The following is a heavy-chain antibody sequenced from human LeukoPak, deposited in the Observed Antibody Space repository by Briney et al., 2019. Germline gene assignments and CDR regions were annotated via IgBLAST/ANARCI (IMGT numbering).Heavy chain of an antibody. D-gene: IGHD4-17*01. CDR3: ARGIYGDYPGDY. Sequence: ASVKVSCKASGYTFANYYMHWVRQAPGQGLEWMGMINPSGGSTTYAQKFQGRVTMTRDTSTSTVYMELSSLRSEDTAVYYCARGIYGDYPGDYWGQGTLVTVSS. CDR2: INPSGGST. J-gene: IGHJ4*01. V-gene: IGHV1-46*01. CDR1: GYTFANYY.